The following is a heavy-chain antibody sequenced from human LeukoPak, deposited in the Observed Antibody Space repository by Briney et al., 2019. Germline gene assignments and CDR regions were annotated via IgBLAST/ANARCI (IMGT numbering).Heavy chain of an antibody. CDR1: GYTFTDYY. CDR2: INPNSGGT. D-gene: IGHD3-16*01. Sequence: GASVKVSCKASGYTFTDYYMHWGRQAPGQRLEWMGWINPNSGGTNYAQKLQGRVTMTRDTSISTAYMELSRLRSDDTAVYYCARSYGLGGNYFDYWGQGTLVTVSS. J-gene: IGHJ4*02. V-gene: IGHV1-2*02. CDR3: ARSYGLGGNYFDY.